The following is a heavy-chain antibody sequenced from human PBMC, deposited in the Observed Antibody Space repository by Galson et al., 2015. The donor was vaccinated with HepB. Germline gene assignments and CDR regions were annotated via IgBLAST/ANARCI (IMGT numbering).Heavy chain of an antibody. D-gene: IGHD2-2*01. V-gene: IGHV1-69*13. CDR3: ARAYCSSTSCYWYFDL. CDR1: GGTFSSYA. CDR2: IIPIFGTA. Sequence: SVKVSCKASGGTFSSYAISWVRQAPGQGLEWMGGIIPIFGTANYAQKFQGRVTITADESTSTAYMELSSLRSEDTAVYYCARAYCSSTSCYWYFDLWGRGTLVTVSS. J-gene: IGHJ2*01.